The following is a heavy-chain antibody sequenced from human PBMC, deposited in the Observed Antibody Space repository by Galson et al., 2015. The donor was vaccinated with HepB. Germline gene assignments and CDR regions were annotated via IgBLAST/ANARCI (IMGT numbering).Heavy chain of an antibody. CDR3: ARQKRGGDTPMFGVYYYYYGMDV. Sequence: QSGAEVKKPGESLKISCQGSGYYFTKYWIAWVRQMPGKGLEWMGVIYPGDSDTRYRPSFRGQVTISADKSTNPAYLRWSGLKASDTAIYYCARQKRGGDTPMFGVYYYYYGMDVWGQGTTVTVSS. CDR1: GYYFTKYW. V-gene: IGHV5-51*01. D-gene: IGHD5-18*01. J-gene: IGHJ6*02. CDR2: IYPGDSDT.